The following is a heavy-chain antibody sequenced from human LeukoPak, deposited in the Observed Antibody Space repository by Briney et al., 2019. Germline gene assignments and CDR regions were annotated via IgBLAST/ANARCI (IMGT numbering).Heavy chain of an antibody. D-gene: IGHD1-26*01. CDR3: AKAGSGSYYGSVLFDY. CDR2: ISYDGSNK. V-gene: IGHV3-30-3*01. CDR1: GFTFSSYA. J-gene: IGHJ4*02. Sequence: PGGSLRLSCAASGFTFSSYAMHWVRQAPGKGLEWVAVISYDGSNKYYADSVKGRFTISRDNSKNTLYLQMNSLRAEDTAVYYCAKAGSGSYYGSVLFDYWGQGTLVTVSS.